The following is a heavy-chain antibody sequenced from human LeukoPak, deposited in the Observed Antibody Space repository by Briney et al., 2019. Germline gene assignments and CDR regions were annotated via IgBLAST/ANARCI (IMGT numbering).Heavy chain of an antibody. D-gene: IGHD3-3*01. V-gene: IGHV4-38-2*01. CDR3: ARRPIGVVIHDY. CDR2: TYHSGST. J-gene: IGHJ4*02. Sequence: SETLSLTCAVSGYSISSGYYWGWIRQPPGKGLEWIGGTYHSGSTYYNPPLKSRVTISVDTSKNQFSLKLSSATAADTAVYYCARRPIGVVIHDYWGQGTLVTVSS. CDR1: GYSISSGYY.